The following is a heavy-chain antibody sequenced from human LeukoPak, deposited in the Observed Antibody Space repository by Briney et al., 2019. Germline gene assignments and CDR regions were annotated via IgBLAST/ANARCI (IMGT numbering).Heavy chain of an antibody. D-gene: IGHD5-24*01. V-gene: IGHV4-39*01. J-gene: IGHJ4*02. CDR1: GGSISSSSYY. CDR2: IYYSGST. CDR3: AKRLDRRDGYKIFDY. Sequence: SETLSLTCTVSGGSISSSSYYWGWIRQPPGKGLEWIGSIYYSGSTYYNPSLKSRVTISVDTSKNQFSLKLSSVTAADTAVYYRAKRLDRRDGYKIFDYWGQGTLVTVSS.